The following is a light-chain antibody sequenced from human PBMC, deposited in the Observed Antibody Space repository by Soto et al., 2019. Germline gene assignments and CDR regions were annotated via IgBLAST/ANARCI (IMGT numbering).Light chain of an antibody. V-gene: IGKV3-20*01. CDR3: QQYGSSPIT. Sequence: EIVLTQSPGTLSLSPGERATLSCRASQSVSSSYLAWYQQKPGQAPRLLSYGASSRATGIPDRFSGSGSGTDFTVTISRREPEDFSVYYCQQYGSSPITFGQGTRLEIK. CDR1: QSVSSSY. J-gene: IGKJ5*01. CDR2: GAS.